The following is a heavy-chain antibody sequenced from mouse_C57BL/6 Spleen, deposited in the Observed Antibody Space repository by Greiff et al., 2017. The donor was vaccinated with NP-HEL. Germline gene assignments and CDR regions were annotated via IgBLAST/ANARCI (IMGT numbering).Heavy chain of an antibody. CDR3: ARTDSSGYAAMDY. J-gene: IGHJ4*01. CDR2: INPYNGGT. CDR1: GYTFTDYY. Sequence: VQLQQSGPVLVKPGASVKMSCKASGYTFTDYYMNWVKQSHGKSLEWIGVINPYNGGTSYNQKFKGKATLTVDKSSSTAYMELNSLTSEDSAVYYCARTDSSGYAAMDYWGQGTSVTVSS. V-gene: IGHV1-19*01. D-gene: IGHD3-2*02.